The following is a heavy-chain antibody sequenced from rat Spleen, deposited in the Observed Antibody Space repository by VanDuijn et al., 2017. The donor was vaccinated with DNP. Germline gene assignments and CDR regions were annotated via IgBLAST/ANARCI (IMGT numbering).Heavy chain of an antibody. Sequence: EVQLVESGGDLVQPGKSLKVSCVASGFTFNNFWMTWIRQVPGKGLEWVASISSNGDDTYYPASVKGRFTFSRDNAENTLYLQMDSLRSEDTATYYCARHRIYNNLFDFWGQGVMVTVSS. D-gene: IGHD1-10*01. CDR2: ISSNGDDT. CDR1: GFTFNNFW. J-gene: IGHJ2*01. CDR3: ARHRIYNNLFDF. V-gene: IGHV5-31*01.